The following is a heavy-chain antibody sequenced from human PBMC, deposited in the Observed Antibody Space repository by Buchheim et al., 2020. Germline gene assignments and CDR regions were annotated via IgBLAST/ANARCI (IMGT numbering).Heavy chain of an antibody. CDR3: ARMSYGDYYYYGMDV. J-gene: IGHJ6*02. CDR1: GGSISSYY. Sequence: QVQLQESGPGLVKPSETLSLTCTVSGGSISSYYWSWIRQPPGTGLEWIGYIYYSGSTNYNPSLKSRVTISVDTSKNQFSLTRSAVTAADTAVYYWARMSYGDYYYYGMDVWGQGTT. D-gene: IGHD4-17*01. V-gene: IGHV4-59*01. CDR2: IYYSGST.